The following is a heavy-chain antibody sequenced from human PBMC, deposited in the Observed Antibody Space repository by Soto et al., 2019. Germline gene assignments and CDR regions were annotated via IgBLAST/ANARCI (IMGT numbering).Heavy chain of an antibody. CDR3: ARTFVDGMAGFGP. CDR2: ISSGGTYT. V-gene: IGHV3-74*01. D-gene: IGHD2-15*01. J-gene: IGHJ5*02. Sequence: EVQLVESGGGLVQPGGSLRLSCAASGFTLSTYWMHWVRQVPGKGLVWVSRISSGGTYTNYADSVKGRFTISRDNARNTLFLQMNYLTGEDTAVYYCARTFVDGMAGFGPWGQGTLVTVSP. CDR1: GFTLSTYW.